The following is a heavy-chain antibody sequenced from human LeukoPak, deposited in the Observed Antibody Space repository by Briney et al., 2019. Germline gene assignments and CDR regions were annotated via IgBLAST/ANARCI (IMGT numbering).Heavy chain of an antibody. Sequence: PGGSLRLSCAASGFTFSSYSMNWVRQAPGKGLEWVSYISSSSSTIYYAHSVKGRFTISRDNAKNSLYLQMNSLRDEDTAVYYCARDRRPRVYSYGYFDYRGQGTLVTVPS. CDR2: ISSSSSTI. J-gene: IGHJ4*02. CDR3: ARDRRPRVYSYGYFDY. V-gene: IGHV3-48*02. D-gene: IGHD5-18*01. CDR1: GFTFSSYS.